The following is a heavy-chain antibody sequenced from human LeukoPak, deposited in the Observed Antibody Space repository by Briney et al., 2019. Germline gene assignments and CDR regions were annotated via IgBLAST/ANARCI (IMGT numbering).Heavy chain of an antibody. J-gene: IGHJ4*02. CDR1: GFTFTSSA. D-gene: IGHD4-23*01. CDR2: IVVGSGNT. Sequence: GASVKVSCKASGFTFTSSAMQWVRQARGQRLERIGWIVVGSGNTNYAQKFQERVTITRDMSTSTAYMELSSLRSEDTAVYYCAADNSGGITLDYWGQGTLVTVSS. CDR3: AADNSGGITLDY. V-gene: IGHV1-58*02.